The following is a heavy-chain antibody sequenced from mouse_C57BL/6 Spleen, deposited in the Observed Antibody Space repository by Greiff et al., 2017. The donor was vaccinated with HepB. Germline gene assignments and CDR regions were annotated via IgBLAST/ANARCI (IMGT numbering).Heavy chain of an antibody. CDR3: TRNGGYYFDY. V-gene: IGHV1-15*01. CDR2: IDPETGGT. D-gene: IGHD1-1*02. Sequence: VQLQQSGAELVRPGASVTLSCKASGYTFTDYEMHWVKQTPVHGLEWIGAIDPETGGTAYNQKFKGKAILTADKSSSTAYMELRSLTSEDSAVYYCTRNGGYYFDYWGQGTTLTVSS. J-gene: IGHJ2*01. CDR1: GYTFTDYE.